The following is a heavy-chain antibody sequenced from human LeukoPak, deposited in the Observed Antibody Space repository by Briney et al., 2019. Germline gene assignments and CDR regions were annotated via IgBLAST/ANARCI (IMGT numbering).Heavy chain of an antibody. Sequence: ASVKVSCKASGYTFTSYGISWVRQAPGQGLEWMGWISAYNGNTNYAQKLQGRVTMTTDTSTSTAYMELRSLRSDDTAVYYCALGYCSSTSCPHAFDIWGQGTMVTVSS. V-gene: IGHV1-18*01. D-gene: IGHD2-2*01. CDR2: ISAYNGNT. J-gene: IGHJ3*02. CDR3: ALGYCSSTSCPHAFDI. CDR1: GYTFTSYG.